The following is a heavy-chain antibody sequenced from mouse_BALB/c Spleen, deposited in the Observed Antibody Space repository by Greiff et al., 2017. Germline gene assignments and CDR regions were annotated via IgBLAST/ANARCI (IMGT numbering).Heavy chain of an antibody. CDR3: ARRGVARGAIDY. CDR1: GFDFSRYW. V-gene: IGHV4-1*02. J-gene: IGHJ4*01. CDR2: INPDSSTI. D-gene: IGHD1-1*02. Sequence: EVKLMESGGGLVQPGGSLKLSCAASGFDFSRYWMSWVRQAPGKGLEWIGEINPDSSTINYTPSLKDKFIISRDNAKNTLYLQMSKVRSEDTALYYCARRGVARGAIDYWGQGTSVTVSS.